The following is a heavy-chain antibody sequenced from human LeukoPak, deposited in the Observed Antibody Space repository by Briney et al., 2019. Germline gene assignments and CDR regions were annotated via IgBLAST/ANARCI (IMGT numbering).Heavy chain of an antibody. D-gene: IGHD3-10*01. J-gene: IGHJ6*02. CDR1: GFTFRNYG. V-gene: IGHV3-30*18. CDR2: ISDDGTKN. CDR3: AKDLHGSVYYGLDV. Sequence: PGGSLRLFCAASGFTFRNYGMHWVRQAPGKGLEWVAVISDDGTKNYHADSVKGRFTISRDNSKNTVYLQMDSLREEDTAVYYCAKDLHGSVYYGLDVWGQGTTVTVSS.